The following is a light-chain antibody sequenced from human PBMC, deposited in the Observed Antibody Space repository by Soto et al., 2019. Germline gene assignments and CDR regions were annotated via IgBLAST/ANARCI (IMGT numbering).Light chain of an antibody. CDR3: HQRSNWPLT. V-gene: IGKV3-11*01. CDR2: DAS. J-gene: IGKJ4*01. CDR1: QSVFSS. Sequence: EIVLTQSPVTLSLSPGERATLSCRASQSVFSSLAWYQQKPGQAPRLLIYDASTRATAIPARFRGSGSGTDFPLTISSLEPEDLAVYYCHQRSNWPLTFGGGNKVEIK.